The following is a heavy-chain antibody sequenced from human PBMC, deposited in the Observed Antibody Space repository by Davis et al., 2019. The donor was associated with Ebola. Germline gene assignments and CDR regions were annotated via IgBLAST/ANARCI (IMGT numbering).Heavy chain of an antibody. J-gene: IGHJ6*04. Sequence: GGSLRLSCATSGFTFSTYWMSWVRQAPGKGLEWVANIKTDGSEEHYVDSVKGRFTISRDNAKNAVYLQMNSLRAEDTAVYYCAKDILTGYSIPGGMDVWGKGTTVTVSS. D-gene: IGHD6-13*01. V-gene: IGHV3-7*03. CDR2: IKTDGSEE. CDR1: GFTFSTYW. CDR3: AKDILTGYSIPGGMDV.